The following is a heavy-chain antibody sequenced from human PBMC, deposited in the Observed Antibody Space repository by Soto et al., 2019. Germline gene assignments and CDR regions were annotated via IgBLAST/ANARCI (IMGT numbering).Heavy chain of an antibody. D-gene: IGHD3-10*01. CDR1: GFSVSRNY. J-gene: IGHJ4*02. Sequence: QLVETGGGLIQPGTSLTLSCAASGFSVSRNYMTWVRQAPGKGLEWVSFVYSGGATFYADSVKGRFILSRDDSQNTMYLQMNNLRAEDTAGFYRGRGPGRLWGRGTLVTVAS. V-gene: IGHV3-53*02. CDR2: VYSGGAT. CDR3: GRGPGRL.